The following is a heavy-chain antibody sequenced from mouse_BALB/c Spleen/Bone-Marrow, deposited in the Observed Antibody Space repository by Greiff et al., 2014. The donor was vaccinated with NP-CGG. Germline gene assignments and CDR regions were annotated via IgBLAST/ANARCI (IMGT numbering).Heavy chain of an antibody. J-gene: IGHJ2*01. D-gene: IGHD3-1*01. V-gene: IGHV14-3*02. CDR2: IDPAHPYT. CDR3: ASLAGAFDY. Sequence: EVKLVESGAELVKPGASVKLSCTASGFNIKDTNIPWVKQGPEQGLEWIGRIDPAHPYTKYAPKFQGKATITADTSSNTAYLQVRSVTSEDSAVYYCASLAGAFDYWGQGTTLTVSS. CDR1: GFNIKDTN.